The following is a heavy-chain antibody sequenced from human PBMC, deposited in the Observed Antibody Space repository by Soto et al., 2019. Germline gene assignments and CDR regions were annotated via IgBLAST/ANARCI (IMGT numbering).Heavy chain of an antibody. CDR3: ARVRREYDNSGPVDY. CDR2: IYYGGST. V-gene: IGHV4-30-2*01. Sequence: PSETLSLTCAVSGGSMSSGDYSWNWIRQPPGKGLEWIGYIYYGGSTYNNPSLQSRVTMSLDRSRNQLSLKLNSVTAADTAVYYCARVRREYDNSGPVDYWGQGTRVTVSS. J-gene: IGHJ4*02. CDR1: GGSMSSGDYS. D-gene: IGHD3-22*01.